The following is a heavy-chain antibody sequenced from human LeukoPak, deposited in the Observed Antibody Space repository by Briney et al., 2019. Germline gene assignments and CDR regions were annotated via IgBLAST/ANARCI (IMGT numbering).Heavy chain of an antibody. CDR2: IYHSGST. V-gene: IGHV4-30-2*01. D-gene: IGHD6-19*01. CDR1: GGSISSGGCS. Sequence: SETLSLTCAVSGGSISSGGCSWSWIRQPTGKGLERIGYIYHSGSTYYNPSLKSRVTISVDRSKNQFSLKLSSVTAADTAVCYCARVTGGKSSGWSGVYYFDYWGQGTLVTVSS. J-gene: IGHJ4*02. CDR3: ARVTGGKSSGWSGVYYFDY.